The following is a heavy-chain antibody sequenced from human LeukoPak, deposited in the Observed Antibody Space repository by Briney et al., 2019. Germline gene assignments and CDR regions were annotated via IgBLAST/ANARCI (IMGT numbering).Heavy chain of an antibody. CDR3: AKDSSGYSSSWYY. CDR2: ISGSGGST. J-gene: IGHJ4*02. V-gene: IGHV3-23*01. Sequence: GGSLRLSCAASGFTFSSYAMSWVRQVPGKGLEWVSAISGSGGSTYYADSVKGRFTISRDNSKNTLYLQMNSLRAEDTAVYYCAKDSSGYSSSWYYWGQGTLVTVSS. CDR1: GFTFSSYA. D-gene: IGHD6-13*01.